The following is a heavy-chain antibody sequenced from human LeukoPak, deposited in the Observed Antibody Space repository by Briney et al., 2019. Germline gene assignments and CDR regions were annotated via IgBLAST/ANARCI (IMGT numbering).Heavy chain of an antibody. CDR1: GFSFISYG. CDR3: AKFQNYNILTGPFDY. V-gene: IGHV3-30*18. D-gene: IGHD3-9*01. J-gene: IGHJ4*02. CDR2: ISDDGRRK. Sequence: PGGSLRLSCAASGFSFISYGMHWVRQAPGKGLEWVGVISDDGRRKDYADSVKGRFTISRDNSNNTLYLKMNSLRAEDTAVYYCAKFQNYNILTGPFDYWGQGTLVTVSS.